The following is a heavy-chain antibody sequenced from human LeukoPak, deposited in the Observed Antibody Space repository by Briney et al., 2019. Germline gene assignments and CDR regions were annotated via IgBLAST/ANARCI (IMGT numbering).Heavy chain of an antibody. Sequence: GASVKVSCKASGYTFTSYDINWVRQATGQGLEWMGWMNPNSGNTGYAQKFQGRVTMTRNTSISTAYMELSSLRSEDTAVYYCARALTQYYASSAAAGYWGQGTLVTVSS. CDR2: MNPNSGNT. V-gene: IGHV1-8*01. CDR3: ARALTQYYASSAAAGY. D-gene: IGHD3-22*01. J-gene: IGHJ4*02. CDR1: GYTFTSYD.